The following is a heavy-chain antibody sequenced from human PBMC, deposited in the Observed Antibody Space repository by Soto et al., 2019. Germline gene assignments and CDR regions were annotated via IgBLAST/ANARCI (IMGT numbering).Heavy chain of an antibody. J-gene: IGHJ6*02. D-gene: IGHD3-9*01. CDR2: IYYSGST. CDR1: GGSISSGGYY. Sequence: LSLTCTVSGGSISSGGYYWSWIRQHPGKGLEWIGYIYYSGSTYYNPSLKSRVTISVDTSKNQFSLKLSSVTAADTAVYYCARDRLNILTGYQYYYYGMDVWGQGTTVTVSS. CDR3: ARDRLNILTGYQYYYYGMDV. V-gene: IGHV4-31*03.